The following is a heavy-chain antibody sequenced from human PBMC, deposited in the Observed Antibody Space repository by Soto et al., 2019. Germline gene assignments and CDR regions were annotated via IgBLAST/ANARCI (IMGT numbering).Heavy chain of an antibody. CDR3: ARSDYCSGGSCYPQAFDI. CDR1: GFTFSSYA. D-gene: IGHD2-15*01. J-gene: IGHJ3*02. Sequence: GGSLRLSCAASGFTFSSYAMHWVRQAPGKGLGWVAVISYDGSNKYYADSVKGRFTISRDNSKNTLYLQMNSLRAEDTAVYYCARSDYCSGGSCYPQAFDIWGQGTMVTVSS. CDR2: ISYDGSNK. V-gene: IGHV3-30-3*01.